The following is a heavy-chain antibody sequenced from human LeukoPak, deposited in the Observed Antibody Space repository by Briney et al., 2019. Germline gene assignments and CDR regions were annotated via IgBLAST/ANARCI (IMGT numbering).Heavy chain of an antibody. V-gene: IGHV1-18*01. Sequence: ASVKVSCKASGYTFTSYGISWVRQAPGQGLEWMGWISAYNGNTNYAQKLQGRVTMTTDTSTSTAYMELRSLRSDDTAVYYCAREGQYYDILTGFDYWGQGTLVTVSS. CDR1: GYTFTSYG. J-gene: IGHJ4*02. D-gene: IGHD3-9*01. CDR3: AREGQYYDILTGFDY. CDR2: ISAYNGNT.